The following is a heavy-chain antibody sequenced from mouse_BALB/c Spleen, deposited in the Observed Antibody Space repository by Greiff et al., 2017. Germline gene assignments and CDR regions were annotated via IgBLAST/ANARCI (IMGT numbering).Heavy chain of an antibody. J-gene: IGHJ1*01. V-gene: IGHV1S29*02. Sequence: VQLQQSGPELVKPWASVKISCKASGYTFTDYNMHWVKQSHGKSLEWIGYIYPYNGGTCYNQKFKIKATLTVDHSYSTAYMELRSLTSEDSAVYYCARSGYYDYDGIYWYFDVWGAGTTVTVSS. CDR2: IYPYNGGT. CDR3: ARSGYYDYDGIYWYFDV. D-gene: IGHD2-4*01. CDR1: GYTFTDYN.